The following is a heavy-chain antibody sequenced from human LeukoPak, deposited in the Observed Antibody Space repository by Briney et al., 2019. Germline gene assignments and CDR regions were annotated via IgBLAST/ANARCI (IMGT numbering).Heavy chain of an antibody. Sequence: GRPLRLSCAASGFTFSSYGMHWVRQAPGKGLEWVVVISADGDTKYYADSVKGRFTISRDNSKNTVYLEMNSLREEDTAVYYCAKEGAWGNWYFDLWGRGTLVTVSS. V-gene: IGHV3-30*18. D-gene: IGHD3-16*01. CDR1: GFTFSSYG. J-gene: IGHJ2*01. CDR3: AKEGAWGNWYFDL. CDR2: ISADGDTK.